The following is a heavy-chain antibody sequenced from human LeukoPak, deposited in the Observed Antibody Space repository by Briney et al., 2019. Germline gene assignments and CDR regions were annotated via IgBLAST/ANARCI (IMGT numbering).Heavy chain of an antibody. J-gene: IGHJ4*02. CDR2: MWYDGSRE. V-gene: IGHV3-33*01. Sequence: SGGSLRLSCAASGFILSTHGMHWVRQAPGKGLEWVAGMWYDGSREDYADSVKGRFTISRDMSKNTLNLQMNSLRVDDTAMFYCARDLSFGSLDFRGQGTLVTVSS. CDR1: GFILSTHG. CDR3: ARDLSFGSLDF. D-gene: IGHD1-26*01.